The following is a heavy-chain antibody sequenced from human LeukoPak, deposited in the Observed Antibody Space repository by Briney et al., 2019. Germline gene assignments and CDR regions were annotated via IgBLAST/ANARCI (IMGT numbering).Heavy chain of an antibody. D-gene: IGHD4-17*01. CDR2: ISGSGGST. CDR3: AKEGNGDYYFDY. Sequence: GGSLRLSCSAPGFTFSSYAMSWVRQAPGKGLEWVSAISGSGGSTYYADAVKGRFTISRDNSKNTLYLQMNSLRAEDTAVYYCAKEGNGDYYFDYWGQGTLVTVSS. J-gene: IGHJ4*02. CDR1: GFTFSSYA. V-gene: IGHV3-23*01.